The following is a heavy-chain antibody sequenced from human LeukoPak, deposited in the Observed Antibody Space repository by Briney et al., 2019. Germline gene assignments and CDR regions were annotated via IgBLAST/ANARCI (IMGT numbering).Heavy chain of an antibody. Sequence: ASVKVSCKASEYTFTGYYMHWVRQAPGQGLEWMGWINPNSGGTNYAQKFQGRVTMTRDTSISTAYMELSRLRSDDTAVYYCARGSSGWFGLSGWYFDYWGQGTLVTVSS. V-gene: IGHV1-2*02. CDR3: ARGSSGWFGLSGWYFDY. CDR1: EYTFTGYY. CDR2: INPNSGGT. J-gene: IGHJ4*02. D-gene: IGHD6-19*01.